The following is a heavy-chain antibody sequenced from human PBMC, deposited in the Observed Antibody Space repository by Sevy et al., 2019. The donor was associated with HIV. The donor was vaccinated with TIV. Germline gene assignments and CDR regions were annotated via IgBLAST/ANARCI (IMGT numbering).Heavy chain of an antibody. Sequence: GSLRLSCAASGFTFKNFAMHWVRQAPGKGLEWVAVISYNGGNEYYADSVKGRFTISRDSSKNTLYLQMNSLRPEDTAIYYCARASGLRFFYGMDVWGQGTAVTVSS. J-gene: IGHJ6*02. D-gene: IGHD3-3*01. CDR2: ISYNGGNE. CDR3: ARASGLRFFYGMDV. CDR1: GFTFKNFA. V-gene: IGHV3-30-3*01.